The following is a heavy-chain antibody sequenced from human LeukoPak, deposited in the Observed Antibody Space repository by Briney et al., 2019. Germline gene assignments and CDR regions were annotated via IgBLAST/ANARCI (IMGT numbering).Heavy chain of an antibody. CDR1: VYTFTGYY. CDR3: ARGGWSGYSYGSEPEKYFDY. J-gene: IGHJ4*02. CDR2: INPNSCGT. Sequence: ASVKVSRKASVYTFTGYYIHWVRRAPGQGLEWMGWINPNSCGTNDAQKLQGRVTMNTDTSFRTAYMELSRLRSDDTAVHYCARGGWSGYSYGSEPEKYFDYWGQGTLVTVSS. D-gene: IGHD5-18*01. V-gene: IGHV1-2*02.